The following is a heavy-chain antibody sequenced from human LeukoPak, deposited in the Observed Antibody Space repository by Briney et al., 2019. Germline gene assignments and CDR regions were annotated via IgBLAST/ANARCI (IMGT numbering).Heavy chain of an antibody. V-gene: IGHV3-74*01. Sequence: NPGGSLRLSCAASGFTFSSYWMNWVRQAPGKGLVWVSRIASDGSSTTYADSVKGRFSISRDNAKNTLYLQMNSLRVEDTAVYYCARDLRGDYLFDYWGQGTLVTVAS. CDR1: GFTFSSYW. D-gene: IGHD4-17*01. CDR2: IASDGSST. J-gene: IGHJ4*02. CDR3: ARDLRGDYLFDY.